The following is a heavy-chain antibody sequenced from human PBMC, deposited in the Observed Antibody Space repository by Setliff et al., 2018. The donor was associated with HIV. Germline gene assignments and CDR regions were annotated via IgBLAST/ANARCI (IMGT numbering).Heavy chain of an antibody. V-gene: IGHV4-34*01. J-gene: IGHJ5*02. CDR3: ARIGSGWSVGWFDA. CDR2: IDHRGRP. D-gene: IGHD6-13*01. CDR1: GGSFSDYY. Sequence: PSETLSLTCGIYGGSFSDYYWSWIRQPPGKGLEWIGEIDHRGRPKYNPSLNSRVTMSVDKSRNQFSLKVSSVTAADTAVYYCARIGSGWSVGWFDAWGQGTLVTVSS.